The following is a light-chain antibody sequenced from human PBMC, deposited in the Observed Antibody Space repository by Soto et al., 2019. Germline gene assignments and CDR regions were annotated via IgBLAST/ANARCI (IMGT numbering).Light chain of an antibody. J-gene: IGKJ1*01. CDR3: QQYNNWPRT. Sequence: EIVMTQSPATLSLSPGERATLSCRASQTIDNTLAWYHQKPGQAPRLLIYGASTRATGIPARFSGSGSGTEFTLTINSLQSEDFAVYYCQQYNNWPRTFGQGTKVDIK. CDR2: GAS. V-gene: IGKV3-15*01. CDR1: QTIDNT.